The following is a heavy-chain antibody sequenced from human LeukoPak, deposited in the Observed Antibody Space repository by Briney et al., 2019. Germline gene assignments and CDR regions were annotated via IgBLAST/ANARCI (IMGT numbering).Heavy chain of an antibody. CDR1: GFTFSSYA. CDR3: AKNYYDSSGYYSWNLDY. D-gene: IGHD3-22*01. V-gene: IGHV3-23*01. J-gene: IGHJ4*02. Sequence: GGSLRLSCAASGFTFSSYAMTWVRQAPGKGLEWVSAILASGGGTNYADSAKGRFTISRDNSKKTLYLQMNSLRAEDTAVYYCAKNYYDSSGYYSWNLDYWGQGTQVTVSS. CDR2: ILASGGGT.